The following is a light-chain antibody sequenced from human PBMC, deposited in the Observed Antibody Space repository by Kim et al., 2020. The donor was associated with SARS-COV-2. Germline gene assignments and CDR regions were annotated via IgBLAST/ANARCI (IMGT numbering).Light chain of an antibody. CDR3: QQYNNWPPIT. J-gene: IGKJ5*01. CDR1: QSVSSN. V-gene: IGKV3-15*01. CDR2: GAS. Sequence: SPGERATLSCRASQSVSSNLAWYQQKPGQAPRLLISGASTRATGIPARFSGSGCGTEFTLTISSLQSEDFAVYYCQQYNNWPPITFGQGTRLEIK.